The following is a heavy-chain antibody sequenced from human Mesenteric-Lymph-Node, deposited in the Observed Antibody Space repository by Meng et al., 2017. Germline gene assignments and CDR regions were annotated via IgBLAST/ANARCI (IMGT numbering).Heavy chain of an antibody. CDR1: GYRFTNNW. CDR3: ARVGMTTVTTLDY. V-gene: IGHV5-51*01. D-gene: IGHD4-17*01. Sequence: GESLKISCKGSGYRFTNNWIGWVRQMPGKGLEWMGIIYPGDSDTRYSPSFQGQVTLSADQSISTSYLHWSSLKASDTAIYYCARVGMTTVTTLDYWGQGTLVTVSS. J-gene: IGHJ4*02. CDR2: IYPGDSDT.